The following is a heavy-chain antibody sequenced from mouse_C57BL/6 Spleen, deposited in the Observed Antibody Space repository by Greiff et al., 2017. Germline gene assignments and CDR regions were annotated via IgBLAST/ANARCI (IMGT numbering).Heavy chain of an antibody. D-gene: IGHD2-4*01. CDR1: GYTFTGYW. CDR3: ARTLYDYCVWFAY. V-gene: IGHV1-9*01. J-gene: IGHJ3*01. CDR2: ILPGSGST. Sequence: QVQLQQSGAELMKPGASVKLSCKATGYTFTGYWIEWVKQSPGHGLEWIGEILPGSGSTNYNEKFKGKATFTVDTSSNTAYMQLSSLTTEDSAIYYCARTLYDYCVWFAYWGQGTLVTVSA.